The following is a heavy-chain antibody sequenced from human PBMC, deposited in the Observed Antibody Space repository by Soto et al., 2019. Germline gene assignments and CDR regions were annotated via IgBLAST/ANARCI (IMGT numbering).Heavy chain of an antibody. V-gene: IGHV1-8*01. D-gene: IGHD3-16*01. CDR2: MNPNSGNT. CDR3: ARGQEVWWNAGPLGLHGLDV. CDR1: RYTFISYD. J-gene: IGHJ6*02. Sequence: QVQLVQSGAEVKKSGASVKVSCKASRYTFISYDINWVRQATGQGLEWMGWMNPNSGNTGYAQKFQGRITMTRNTSTNTVYMELSSLRSEDTAVYYCARGQEVWWNAGPLGLHGLDVWGQGTTVTVSS.